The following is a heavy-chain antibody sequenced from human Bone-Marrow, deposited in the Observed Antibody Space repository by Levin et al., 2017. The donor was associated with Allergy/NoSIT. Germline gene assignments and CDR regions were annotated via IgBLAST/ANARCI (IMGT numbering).Heavy chain of an antibody. CDR3: AKAFKWTGYQHFDS. CDR2: ISYDGSQI. Sequence: LSLTCAASGFNFGDHGMHWVRQAPGKALEWVALISYDGSQIEYEDSLRGRFTISRDNTKNTLFMQMGGLTIEDTAVYYCAKAFKWTGYQHFDSWGQGTRVTVSS. CDR1: GFNFGDHG. V-gene: IGHV3-30*18. J-gene: IGHJ4*02. D-gene: IGHD3/OR15-3a*01.